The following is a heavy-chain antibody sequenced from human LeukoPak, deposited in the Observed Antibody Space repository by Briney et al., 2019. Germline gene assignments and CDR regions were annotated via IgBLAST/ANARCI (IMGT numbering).Heavy chain of an antibody. V-gene: IGHV4-59*01. Sequence: SETLSLTCTVSGGSISSYYWSWIRQPPGKELEWIGYIYYSGSTNYNPSLKSRVTISVDTSKKQFSLKLSSVTAADTAFYYCARYIVSYPHDAFDIWGQGTMVTVSS. CDR3: ARYIVSYPHDAFDI. CDR1: GGSISSYY. CDR2: IYYSGST. J-gene: IGHJ3*02. D-gene: IGHD1-26*01.